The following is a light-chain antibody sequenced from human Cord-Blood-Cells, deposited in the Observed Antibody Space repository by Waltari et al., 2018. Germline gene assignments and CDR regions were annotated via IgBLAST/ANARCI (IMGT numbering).Light chain of an antibody. J-gene: IGLJ2*01. CDR2: QDS. Sequence: SYELRQPPSEPLSLVQTVTMTCSEDKLGGKTACWYQQEPGQSPVLFIYQDSKRPSGIPERFSGSNSGNTATLTISGTQAMDEADYYCQAWDSSVVFGGGTKLTVL. CDR1: KLGGKT. CDR3: QAWDSSVV. V-gene: IGLV3-1*01.